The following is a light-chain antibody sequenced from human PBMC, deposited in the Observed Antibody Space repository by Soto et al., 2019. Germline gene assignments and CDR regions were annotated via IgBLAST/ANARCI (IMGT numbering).Light chain of an antibody. CDR2: AAS. J-gene: IGKJ3*01. Sequence: DIQMTQSPSSLSASVGDRVTITCRASQGIRNFLAWYQQKPGKVPKLLIYAASTLQSGVPSRFSGSGSGTDFTLTISSLQPEDVASYYCQHYNNAPLTFGPGTKVDIK. V-gene: IGKV1-27*01. CDR1: QGIRNF. CDR3: QHYNNAPLT.